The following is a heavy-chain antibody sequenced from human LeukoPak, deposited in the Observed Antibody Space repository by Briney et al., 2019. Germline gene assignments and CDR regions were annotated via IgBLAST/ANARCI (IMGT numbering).Heavy chain of an antibody. D-gene: IGHD3-22*01. CDR2: MNPNSGNT. CDR1: GYTFTSYD. V-gene: IGHV1-8*01. CDR3: ARVTDDSSSYYTNWFDP. Sequence: ASVKVSCKASGYTFTSYDINWVRQATGQGLEWMGWMNPNSGNTGYAQKFQGRVTMTRNTSISTAYMELSSLRSEDTAVYYCARVTDDSSSYYTNWFDPWGQGTLVTVSS. J-gene: IGHJ5*02.